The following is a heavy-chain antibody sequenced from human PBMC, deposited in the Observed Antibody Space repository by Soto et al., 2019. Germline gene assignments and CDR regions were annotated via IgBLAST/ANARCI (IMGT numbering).Heavy chain of an antibody. Sequence: VQLVESGGGVVQPGRSLRLSCAASGFTFSSYGMNWVRQAPGKGLAWVSYISSGRPTIQYADSVKGRFTISRDNAKNSLYLQMSNLRDEDTAVYYCARGGAARPDYWGQGTLVTVSS. J-gene: IGHJ4*02. CDR3: ARGGAARPDY. CDR1: GFTFSSYG. V-gene: IGHV3-48*02. D-gene: IGHD6-6*01. CDR2: ISSGRPTI.